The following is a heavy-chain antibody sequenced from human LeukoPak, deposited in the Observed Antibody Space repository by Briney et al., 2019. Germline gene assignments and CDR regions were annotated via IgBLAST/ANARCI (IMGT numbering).Heavy chain of an antibody. Sequence: GESLKISCKGSGYSFPYYWIGGCRQIPGKAVEGMGISNPGDSDTRYSPSFQGQVTISADKSISTAYLQWSSLKALDTAMYYCARLPGVNQGYGYYYWGQGTLVTVSS. CDR2: SNPGDSDT. V-gene: IGHV5-51*01. CDR1: GYSFPYYW. J-gene: IGHJ4*02. D-gene: IGHD5-12*01. CDR3: ARLPGVNQGYGYYY.